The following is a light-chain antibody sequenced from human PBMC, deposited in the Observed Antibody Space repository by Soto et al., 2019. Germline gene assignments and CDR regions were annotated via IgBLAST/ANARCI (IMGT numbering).Light chain of an antibody. CDR2: NVY. Sequence: QSVLTQPRSVSGSPGQSVSISCTGTSGDIGVYDSVSWYQQYPGKAPTVVIYNVYDRPSGISYRFSGSKSGNTASLTISGLQGEDEADYYCSAYTVSRTYVFGTGTKVTVL. CDR1: SGDIGVYDS. J-gene: IGLJ1*01. CDR3: SAYTVSRTYV. V-gene: IGLV2-11*01.